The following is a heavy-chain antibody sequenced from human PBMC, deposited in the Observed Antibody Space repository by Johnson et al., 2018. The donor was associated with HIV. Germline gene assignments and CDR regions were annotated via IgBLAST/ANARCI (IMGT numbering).Heavy chain of an antibody. CDR2: IYSDGGS. Sequence: VQLVESGGGLVQPGGPLRLSCTASGFTVSSHYMTWVRQAPGTGLEWVSTIYSDGGSYHADSVSGRFTISRDSSKNTVYLQMNSLRVEDTAVYYCARDGGIPTGDAFDIWGQGTMVTVSS. J-gene: IGHJ3*02. CDR3: ARDGGIPTGDAFDI. CDR1: GFTVSSHY. V-gene: IGHV3-66*01. D-gene: IGHD1-26*01.